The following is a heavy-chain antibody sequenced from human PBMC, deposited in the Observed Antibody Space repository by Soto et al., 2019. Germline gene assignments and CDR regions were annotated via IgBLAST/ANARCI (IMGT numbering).Heavy chain of an antibody. CDR2: INADNGKT. D-gene: IGHD3-10*01. CDR3: ARGASMVRGVILDAFDI. CDR1: GYTFTSYT. V-gene: IGHV1-3*01. J-gene: IGHJ3*02. Sequence: QVQLVQSGAEVKKPGASVKVSCKASGYTFTSYTMHWVRQAPGQRLEWMGWINADNGKTKYSQKFQGRVTITRDTSASTAYMELSSLRSEDRAVYYCARGASMVRGVILDAFDIWGQGTMVTVSS.